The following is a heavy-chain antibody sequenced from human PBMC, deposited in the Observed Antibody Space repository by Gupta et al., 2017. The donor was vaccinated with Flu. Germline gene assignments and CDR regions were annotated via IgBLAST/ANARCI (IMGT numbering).Heavy chain of an antibody. CDR3: ARGSRIFGSYYYYYMDV. CDR1: GGSFSGYY. CDR2: INHSGST. J-gene: IGHJ6*03. Sequence: QVQLQQWGAGLLKPSETLSLTCAVYGGSFSGYYWSWIRQPPGKGLEWIGEINHSGSTNYNPSLKSRVTISVDTSKNQFSLKLSSVTAADTAVYYCARGSRIFGSYYYYYMDVWGKGTTVTVSS. V-gene: IGHV4-34*01. D-gene: IGHD3-3*01.